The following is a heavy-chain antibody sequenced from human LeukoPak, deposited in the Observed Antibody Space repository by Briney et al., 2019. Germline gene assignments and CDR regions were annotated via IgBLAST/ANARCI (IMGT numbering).Heavy chain of an antibody. CDR1: GFTLRSHA. CDR3: VNIAAEDY. CDR2: ISSDGITA. J-gene: IGHJ4*02. V-gene: IGHV3-64D*09. Sequence: GGSLRLSCSASGFTLRSHAIYWVRQAPGKELEYVSAISSDGITAYYADSVKGRFTISRDNSKNTLYLQMSSLRAEDTAVYYCVNIAAEDYWGQGTLVTVSS. D-gene: IGHD6-13*01.